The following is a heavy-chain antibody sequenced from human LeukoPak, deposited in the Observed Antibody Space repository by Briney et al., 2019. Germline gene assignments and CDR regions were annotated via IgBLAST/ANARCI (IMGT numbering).Heavy chain of an antibody. CDR3: TRDPRALDY. V-gene: IGHV3-48*01. CDR1: GFTFSSYS. Sequence: GGPLRLSCAASGFTFSSYSMTWVRQAPGKGLEWVSYISYTGTIYYADSVKGRFTISRDNAKNSLYLHMNSLRAEDTALYYCTRDPRALDYWGRGTLVTVSS. J-gene: IGHJ4*02. CDR2: ISYTGTI.